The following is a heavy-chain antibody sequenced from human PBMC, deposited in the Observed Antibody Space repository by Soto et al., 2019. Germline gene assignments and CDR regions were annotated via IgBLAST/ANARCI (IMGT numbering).Heavy chain of an antibody. J-gene: IGHJ4*02. D-gene: IGHD6-6*01. CDR3: AGVARVAARTFGY. Sequence: PSETLPLTWTVSGGSTNDFYWSWIRQPPGKGLEWIGYIYSSGSTDYTPSLKGRVTISVDTSKTPFSLKLRSVTAARTAASDCAGVARVAARTFGYWGRGPLVAVSS. CDR1: GGSTNDFY. CDR2: IYSSGST. V-gene: IGHV4-59*01.